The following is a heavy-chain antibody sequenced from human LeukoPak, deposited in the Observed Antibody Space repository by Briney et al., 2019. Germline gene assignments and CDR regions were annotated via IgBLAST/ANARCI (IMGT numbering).Heavy chain of an antibody. J-gene: IGHJ4*02. D-gene: IGHD7-27*01. CDR3: AKDLNWGGR. CDR1: GFTLSTYT. CDR2: ISGSGVT. Sequence: GGSLRLSCAASGFTLSTYTMNWVRQAPGKGLEWVSGISGSGVTDYADSVKGRFTISRDNSKNTLYLQMNSLRAEDTAVYYCAKDLNWGGRWGQGTLVTVSS. V-gene: IGHV3-23*01.